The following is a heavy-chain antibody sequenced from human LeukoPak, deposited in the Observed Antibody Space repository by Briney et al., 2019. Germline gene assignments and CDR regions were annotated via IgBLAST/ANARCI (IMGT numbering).Heavy chain of an antibody. J-gene: IGHJ6*02. CDR3: AKALVATGYYYYGMDV. CDR2: ISGSGGST. V-gene: IGHV3-23*01. CDR1: GFTFSSYA. D-gene: IGHD2-15*01. Sequence: GGSLRLSCAASGFTFSSYAMSWVRQAPGKGLEWVSAISGSGGSTYYADSVKGRFTISRDNSKNTLYLQMNSLRAEDTAVYYCAKALVATGYYYYGMDVWGQGTTVTVSS.